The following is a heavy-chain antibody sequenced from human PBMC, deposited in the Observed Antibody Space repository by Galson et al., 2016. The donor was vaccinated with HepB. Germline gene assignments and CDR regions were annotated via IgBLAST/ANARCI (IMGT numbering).Heavy chain of an antibody. J-gene: IGHJ4*02. Sequence: SLRLSCAGSGYVFSTYAMHWVRQAPGKGLEWVAAVSGSGAATYYADSVQGRFSISRDNAKNTLDLQMSSLRVDDTAVYFCAKDLRDGTYYLDYWGQGTLVTVTA. CDR2: VSGSGAAT. D-gene: IGHD5-24*01. CDR1: GYVFSTYA. CDR3: AKDLRDGTYYLDY. V-gene: IGHV3-23*01.